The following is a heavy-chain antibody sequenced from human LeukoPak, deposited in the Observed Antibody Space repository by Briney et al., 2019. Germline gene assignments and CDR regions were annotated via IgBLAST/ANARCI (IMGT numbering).Heavy chain of an antibody. V-gene: IGHV4-61*02. J-gene: IGHJ4*02. CDR3: ARADYYDTHYFDY. CDR1: GGSISSGSYY. Sequence: SETLFLTCTVSGGSISSGSYYWSWIRQPAGKGLEWIGRIYTSGCTNYTPSLKSRVTISVDTSKNQFSLKLSSVTAADTAVYYCARADYYDTHYFDYWGQGTLVTVSS. CDR2: IYTSGCT. D-gene: IGHD3-22*01.